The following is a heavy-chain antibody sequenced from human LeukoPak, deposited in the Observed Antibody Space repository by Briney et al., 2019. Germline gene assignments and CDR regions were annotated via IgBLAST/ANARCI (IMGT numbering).Heavy chain of an antibody. CDR1: GGTFSSYA. Sequence: ASAKVSCKASGGTFSSYAISWVRQAPGQGLEWMGRIIPIFGTANYAQKFQGRVTITTDESTSTAYMELSSLRSEDTAVYYCARPQGSSGWYAAFDIWGQGTMVTVSS. CDR2: IIPIFGTA. CDR3: ARPQGSSGWYAAFDI. D-gene: IGHD6-19*01. V-gene: IGHV1-69*05. J-gene: IGHJ3*02.